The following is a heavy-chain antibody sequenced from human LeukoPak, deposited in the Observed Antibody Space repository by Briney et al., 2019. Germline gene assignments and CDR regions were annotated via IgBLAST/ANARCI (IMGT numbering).Heavy chain of an antibody. D-gene: IGHD2-2*02. V-gene: IGHV3-23*01. J-gene: IGHJ4*02. CDR3: AKGGGTSYYSVIDY. CDR1: GFTFSNYA. Sequence: GGSLRLSCAASGFTFSNYAMNWVRQAPGKGLEWVSVISGSGGSTYYADSVKGRFTISRDDSKNTLYLQMSSLRAEDTAVYHCAKGGGTSYYSVIDYWGQGTLVAVSS. CDR2: ISGSGGST.